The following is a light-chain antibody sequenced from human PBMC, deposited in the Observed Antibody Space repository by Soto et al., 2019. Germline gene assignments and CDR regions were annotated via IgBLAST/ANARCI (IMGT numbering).Light chain of an antibody. J-gene: IGLJ3*02. CDR3: SSYTTTYTWM. CDR2: DVS. CDR1: RSDVGYYDY. V-gene: IGLV2-14*01. Sequence: QSALTQPASVSGSPGQSITISCTGTRSDVGYYDYVSWYRQHPGKAPKLVIYDVSHRPSGVSNRFSGSKSGNTASLTISGLQAEDEGDYYCSSYTTTYTWMFGGGTKLTVL.